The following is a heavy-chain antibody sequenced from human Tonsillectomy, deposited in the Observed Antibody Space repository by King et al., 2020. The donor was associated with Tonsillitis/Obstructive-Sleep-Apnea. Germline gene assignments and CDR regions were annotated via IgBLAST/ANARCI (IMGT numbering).Heavy chain of an antibody. V-gene: IGHV3-15*07. CDR2: IKRKTDGGTR. Sequence: VQLVESGGGLVKPGGSLRLSCAVSAFIFNNAWMNWVRRAPGKGLEWVGRIKRKTDGGTRDYAAPVKGRFTISRDDSKTTLYLQMNSLKTEDTAVYYCTTGLMYTSSSGLDYYYYYGMDVWGQGTTVTVSS. CDR3: TTGLMYTSSSGLDYYYYYGMDV. D-gene: IGHD6-6*01. J-gene: IGHJ6*02. CDR1: AFIFNNAW.